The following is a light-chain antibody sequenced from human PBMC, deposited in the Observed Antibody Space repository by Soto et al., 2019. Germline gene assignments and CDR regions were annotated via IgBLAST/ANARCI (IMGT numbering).Light chain of an antibody. CDR1: SSNIGAGYH. V-gene: IGLV1-40*01. CDR2: GNT. CDR3: QSYDRTVTTVV. J-gene: IGLJ2*01. Sequence: HSVLTQPPFLSGAPGQSVTISCTGSSSNIGAGYHVHWYQHTPGEAPKLLIYGNTNRPAGISDRFSGSKSGTSASLAITGLQAEDEADYFCQSYDRTVTTVVFGGGTKLTVL.